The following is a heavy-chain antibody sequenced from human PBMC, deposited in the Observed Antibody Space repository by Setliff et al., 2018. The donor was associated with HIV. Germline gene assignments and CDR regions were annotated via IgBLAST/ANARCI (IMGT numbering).Heavy chain of an antibody. V-gene: IGHV3-53*01. D-gene: IGHD1-7*01. Sequence: GSLRLSCAASGLTDTYNYMSWVRQAPGKGLEWVSVIYAGGSTYYADSVKGRFTISRDNSKNMLYLQMDSLRAEDTAVYYCARGRNRNYVVYGMDVWGQGTTVTVSS. J-gene: IGHJ6*02. CDR1: GLTDTYNY. CDR3: ARGRNRNYVVYGMDV. CDR2: IYAGGST.